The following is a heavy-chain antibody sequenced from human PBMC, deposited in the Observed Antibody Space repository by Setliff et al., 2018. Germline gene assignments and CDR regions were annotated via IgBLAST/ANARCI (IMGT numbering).Heavy chain of an antibody. CDR3: RFWSGYYKNDY. Sequence: SETLSLTCNVSGGSISTSNYHWGWVRQPPGKGLEWLSKISGNTNYDPSLEGRIPISVDTSKRQFSLKLTSVTAADMAVYYCRFWSGYYKNDYWAQGTLVTVSS. CDR1: GGSISTSNYH. CDR2: ISGNT. J-gene: IGHJ4*02. D-gene: IGHD3-3*01. V-gene: IGHV4-39*07.